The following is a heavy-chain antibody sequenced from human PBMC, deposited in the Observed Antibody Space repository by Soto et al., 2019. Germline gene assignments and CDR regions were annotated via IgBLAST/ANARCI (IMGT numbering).Heavy chain of an antibody. D-gene: IGHD2-2*01. V-gene: IGHV3-23*01. CDR2: ISGSGGST. J-gene: IGHJ5*02. CDR3: VTEDMILVVPAAIDSHGSGFDP. Sequence: GGSLRLSCAASGFTFSSYAMSWVRQAPGKGLEWVSAISGSGGSTYYADSVKGRFTISRDNSKNTLYLQMNSLRAEDTAVYYCVTEDMILVVPAAIDSHGSGFDPWGQGTLVTVSS. CDR1: GFTFSSYA.